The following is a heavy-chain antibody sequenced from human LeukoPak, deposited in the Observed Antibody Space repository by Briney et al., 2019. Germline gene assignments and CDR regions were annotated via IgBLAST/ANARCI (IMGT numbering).Heavy chain of an antibody. CDR2: ISYDGSNK. CDR3: ARESYDSSGSYYYGMDV. J-gene: IGHJ6*02. D-gene: IGHD3-22*01. V-gene: IGHV3-30-3*01. CDR1: GFTFSSYA. Sequence: PGGSLRLSCAASGFTFSSYAMHWVRQAPGKGLEWVAVISYDGSNKYYADSVKGRFTISRDNSKNTLYLQMNSLRAEDTAAYYCARESYDSSGSYYYGMDVWGQGTTVTVSS.